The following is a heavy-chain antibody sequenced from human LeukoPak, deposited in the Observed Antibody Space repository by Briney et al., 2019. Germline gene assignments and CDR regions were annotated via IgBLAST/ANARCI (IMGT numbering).Heavy chain of an antibody. J-gene: IGHJ5*02. CDR3: ARDYYYDSSGYYYH. D-gene: IGHD3-22*01. CDR2: ISSSGSTI. CDR1: GFTVSTNY. Sequence: GGSLRLSCAASGFTVSTNYMSWVRQAPGKGLEWVSYISSSGSTIYYADSVKGRFTISRDNAKNSLYLQMNSLRAEDTAVYYCARDYYYDSSGYYYHWGQGTLVTVSS. V-gene: IGHV3-11*01.